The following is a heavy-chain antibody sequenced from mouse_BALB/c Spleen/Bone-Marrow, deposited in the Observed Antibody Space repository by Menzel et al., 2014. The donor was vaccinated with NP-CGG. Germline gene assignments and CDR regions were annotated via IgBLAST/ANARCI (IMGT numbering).Heavy chain of an antibody. J-gene: IGHJ2*01. Sequence: QVQLQQPGAELVKPGASVKLSCKASGYTFTSYWMHWVKQRPGQGLEWIGEIDPSTGRTDYNKKFKSQATLTVDKSSSTACTHLSSLTPEDSAVYYCARINGYDYWGQGTTLTVSS. V-gene: IGHV1S81*02. CDR2: IDPSTGRT. CDR1: GYTFTSYW. CDR3: ARINGYDY. D-gene: IGHD2-2*01.